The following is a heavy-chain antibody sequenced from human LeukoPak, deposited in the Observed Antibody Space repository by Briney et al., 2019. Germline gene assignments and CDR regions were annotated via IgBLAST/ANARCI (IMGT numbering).Heavy chain of an antibody. Sequence: SETLPLTCTVSGYSISTYYWSWIRQPPGKGLEWIGYIYYTGSTSYNPSLKSRVTMSLDASKNQFSLELNSVTPADTAVYYCARGGNYWPQWWFDPWGQGTLVTVSS. J-gene: IGHJ5*02. V-gene: IGHV4-59*01. CDR3: ARGGNYWPQWWFDP. D-gene: IGHD1-26*01. CDR2: IYYTGST. CDR1: GYSISTYY.